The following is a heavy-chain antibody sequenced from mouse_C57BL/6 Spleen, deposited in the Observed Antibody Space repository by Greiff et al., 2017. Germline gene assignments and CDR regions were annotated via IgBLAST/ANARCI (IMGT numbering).Heavy chain of an antibody. Sequence: QVQLQQPGAELVMPGASVKLSCKASGYTFTSYWMHWVKQRPGQGLEWIGEIDPSDSYTNYNQKFKGKSTLTVDKSSSTASMQLSSLTSKDSAVYYCSSGSSKGYYFDYWGQGTTLTVSS. CDR2: IDPSDSYT. D-gene: IGHD1-1*01. V-gene: IGHV1-69*01. J-gene: IGHJ2*01. CDR3: SSGSSKGYYFDY. CDR1: GYTFTSYW.